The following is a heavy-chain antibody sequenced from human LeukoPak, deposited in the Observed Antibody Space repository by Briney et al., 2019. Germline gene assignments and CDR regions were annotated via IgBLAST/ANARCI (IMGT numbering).Heavy chain of an antibody. CDR3: VCDTGAAAAGDY. Sequence: SETLSLTCTVSGASISRYYWNWMRQPPGKGLEWIGYFYESGNTNYNPSLKSRVTISGDTSKNQFSLKMSSVTAADTAVYYCVCDTGAAAAGDYWGQGTLVTVSS. J-gene: IGHJ4*02. D-gene: IGHD6-13*01. V-gene: IGHV4-59*08. CDR2: FYESGNT. CDR1: GASISRYY.